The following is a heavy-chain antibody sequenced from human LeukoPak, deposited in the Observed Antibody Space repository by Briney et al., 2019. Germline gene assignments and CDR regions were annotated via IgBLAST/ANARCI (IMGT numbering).Heavy chain of an antibody. CDR1: GFTFSSYG. CDR3: AKGFRKYSSGWSIDY. V-gene: IGHV3-30*18. D-gene: IGHD6-19*01. Sequence: GGSLRLSCAASGFTFSSYGMHWVRQAPGKGLEWVAVISYDGSNKYYADSVKGRFTISRDNSKNTLYLQMNSLRAEDTAVYYCAKGFRKYSSGWSIDYWGQGTLVTVSS. CDR2: ISYDGSNK. J-gene: IGHJ4*02.